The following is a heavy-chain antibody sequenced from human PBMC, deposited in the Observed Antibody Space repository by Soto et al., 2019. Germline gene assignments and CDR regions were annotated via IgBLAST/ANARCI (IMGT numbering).Heavy chain of an antibody. CDR2: ISYDGIHK. D-gene: IGHD3-22*01. CDR3: AKDGDSSRRPFYF. Sequence: GGSLRLSCAASGFIFNSYGMHWVRQAPGKGLEWVAVISYDGIHKYYADSVKGRFTISRDNSKNTLYLQMNSLRAEDTAVYYCAKDGDSSRRPFYFWGQGTLVTVSS. CDR1: GFIFNSYG. V-gene: IGHV3-30*18. J-gene: IGHJ4*02.